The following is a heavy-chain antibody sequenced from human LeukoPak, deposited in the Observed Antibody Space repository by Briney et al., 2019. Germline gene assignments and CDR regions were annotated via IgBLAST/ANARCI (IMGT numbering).Heavy chain of an antibody. CDR2: ISYDGSNK. J-gene: IGHJ3*02. Sequence: GGSLRLSCAASGFTFSSYAMHWVRQAPGKGLEWVAVISYDGSNKYYADSVKGRFTISRDNSKNTLYLQMNSLRAEDTAVYYCARDGLVVSGGAFDIWGQGTMVTVSS. D-gene: IGHD3-22*01. CDR3: ARDGLVVSGGAFDI. V-gene: IGHV3-30-3*01. CDR1: GFTFSSYA.